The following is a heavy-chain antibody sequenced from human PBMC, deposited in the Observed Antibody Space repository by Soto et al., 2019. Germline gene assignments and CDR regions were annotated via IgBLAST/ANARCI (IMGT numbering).Heavy chain of an antibody. CDR3: AKYGGSSPNDAFDF. Sequence: GGSLRLSCAASGFTVSASYMSWVRRAPGKGLEWVSVIYSGGTKYYADSVKGRFTISRDNSENTLYLQMNSLRAEDTAVYYCAKYGGSSPNDAFDFWGQGTMVTVSS. CDR2: IYSGGTK. CDR1: GFTVSASY. J-gene: IGHJ3*01. V-gene: IGHV3-66*01. D-gene: IGHD2-15*01.